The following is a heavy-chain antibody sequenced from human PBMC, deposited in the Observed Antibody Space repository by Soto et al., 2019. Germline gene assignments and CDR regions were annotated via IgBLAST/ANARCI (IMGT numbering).Heavy chain of an antibody. V-gene: IGHV2-5*02. CDR2: IYLDDDK. J-gene: IGHJ4*02. CDR3: ALLYYYDTPPSY. Sequence: GSGPTLVNPTQTLTLTCTFSGFSLSTSGVSVGWIRQPPGKALEWLALIYLDDDKRYSPSLKGRLTITKDTSKNQVVLTMTNMDPVVTATYYCALLYYYDTPPSYWGQGTLVTVSS. D-gene: IGHD3-22*01. CDR1: GFSLSTSGVS.